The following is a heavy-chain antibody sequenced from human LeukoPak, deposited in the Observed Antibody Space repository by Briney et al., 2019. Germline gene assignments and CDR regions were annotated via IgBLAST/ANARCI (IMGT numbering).Heavy chain of an antibody. CDR1: GGSISSGDYY. V-gene: IGHV4-30-4*08. CDR3: ARGVPGLDYYDSSGHDAFDI. D-gene: IGHD3-22*01. J-gene: IGHJ3*02. Sequence: PSETLSLTCTVSGGSISSGDYYRSWIRQPPGKGLEWIGYIYYSGSTYYNPSLKSRVTISVDTSKNQFSLKLSSVTAADTAVYYCARGVPGLDYYDSSGHDAFDIWGQGTMVTVSP. CDR2: IYYSGST.